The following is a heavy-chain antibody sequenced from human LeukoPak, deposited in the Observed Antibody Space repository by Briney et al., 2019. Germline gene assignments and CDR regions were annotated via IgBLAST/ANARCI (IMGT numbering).Heavy chain of an antibody. CDR1: GGSISSGDYY. Sequence: SETLSLTCTVSGGSISSGDYYWSWIRQPPGKGLEWIGYIYYSGSTYYNPSLKSRVTISVDTSKNQFSLKLSSVTAADTAVYYCARGPYCSGGSCYFSYWGQGTLVTVSS. CDR3: ARGPYCSGGSCYFSY. CDR2: IYYSGST. J-gene: IGHJ4*02. V-gene: IGHV4-30-4*08. D-gene: IGHD2-15*01.